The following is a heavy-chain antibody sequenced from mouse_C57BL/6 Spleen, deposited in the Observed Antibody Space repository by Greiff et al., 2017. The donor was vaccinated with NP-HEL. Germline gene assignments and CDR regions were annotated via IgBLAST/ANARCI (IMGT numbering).Heavy chain of an antibody. CDR1: GFTFSDYG. V-gene: IGHV5-15*01. Sequence: EVKLMESGGGLVQPGGSLKLSCAASGFTFSDYGMAWVRQAPRKGPEWVAFISNLAYSIYYADTVTGRFTISRENAKNTLYLEMSSLRSEDTAMYYCARSYDGYLYYFDYWGQGTTLTVSS. CDR3: ARSYDGYLYYFDY. CDR2: ISNLAYSI. J-gene: IGHJ2*01. D-gene: IGHD2-3*01.